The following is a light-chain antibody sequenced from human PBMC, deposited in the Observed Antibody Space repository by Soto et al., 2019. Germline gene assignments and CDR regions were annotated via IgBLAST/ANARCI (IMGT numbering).Light chain of an antibody. CDR3: QQSYSTPPMYT. CDR2: VAS. V-gene: IGKV1-39*01. J-gene: IGKJ2*01. CDR1: QSISKS. Sequence: DIQMTQSPSSLSASVGDRVTITCRASQSISKSLNWYQQKPGRAPTLLISVASTLHSGVPSRFSGSGSGTDFTLTISSLQREDFANYYCQQSYSTPPMYTFGQGTKLEIK.